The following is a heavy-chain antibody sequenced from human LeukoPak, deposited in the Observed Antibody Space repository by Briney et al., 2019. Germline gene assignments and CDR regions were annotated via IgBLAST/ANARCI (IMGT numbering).Heavy chain of an antibody. J-gene: IGHJ5*02. V-gene: IGHV4-30-2*01. CDR2: IYYRGTT. CDR1: GGSISSGGYY. CDR3: ARDLSGTSGYNWFDP. D-gene: IGHD3-22*01. Sequence: SQTLSLTCTVSGGSISSGGYYWSWIRQPPGKGLEWIGYIYYRGTTYFNPSLKSRVTMSVDGSKNEFSLTLSSVTAADTAVYFCARDLSGTSGYNWFDPWGQGTLVTVSS.